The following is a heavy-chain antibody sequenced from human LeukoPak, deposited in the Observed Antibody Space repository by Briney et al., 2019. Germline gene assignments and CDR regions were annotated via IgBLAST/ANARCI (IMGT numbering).Heavy chain of an antibody. V-gene: IGHV3-23*01. D-gene: IGHD1-7*01. CDR3: AKRRGLELLYYYYMDV. Sequence: GGSLRLSCAASGFTLSSYAMSWVRQAPGKGLEWVSAISDTGNTYHADSVKGRFTISRDSSKNTLFLQMNRLRAEDTAVYYCAKRRGLELLYYYYMDVWGKGTTVTVSS. CDR2: ISDTGNT. J-gene: IGHJ6*03. CDR1: GFTLSSYA.